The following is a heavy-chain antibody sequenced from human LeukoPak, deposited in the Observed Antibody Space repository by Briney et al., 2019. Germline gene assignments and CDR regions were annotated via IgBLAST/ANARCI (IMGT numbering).Heavy chain of an antibody. CDR2: IIPIFGTA. V-gene: IGHV1-69*06. J-gene: IGHJ4*02. CDR3: ARAGWLQYYYFDY. Sequence: ASVKVSCKASGDTFSNCAISWVRQAPGQGLEWMGGIIPIFGTAKYAQKFQGRVTITADTSTSTAYMELSSPRSEDTAVYYCARAGWLQYYYFDYWGQGTLVTVSS. CDR1: GDTFSNCA. D-gene: IGHD5-24*01.